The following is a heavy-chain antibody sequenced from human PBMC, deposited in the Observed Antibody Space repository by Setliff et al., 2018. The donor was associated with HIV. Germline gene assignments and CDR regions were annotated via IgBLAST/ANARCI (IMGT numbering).Heavy chain of an antibody. CDR1: GFSIRSGHY. Sequence: SETLSLTCDVSGFSIRSGHYWAWIRQPPGKGLEWIGSIYYTGSTYYYPSLKNRVTISVDTSKNQISLKVNFLTAADTAVYYCARKGSSSRSQEYYYDFWGQGTLVTVSS. J-gene: IGHJ4*02. CDR3: ARKGSSSRSQEYYYDF. V-gene: IGHV4-38-2*01. CDR2: IYYTGST. D-gene: IGHD6-13*01.